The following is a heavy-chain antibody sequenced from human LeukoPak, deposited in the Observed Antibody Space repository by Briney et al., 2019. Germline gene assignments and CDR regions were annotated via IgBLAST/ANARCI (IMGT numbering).Heavy chain of an antibody. CDR1: GGSFSGYY. CDR2: INHSGST. V-gene: IGHV4-34*01. D-gene: IGHD3-10*01. J-gene: IGHJ6*03. CDR3: ARHGTYGSGTYMDV. Sequence: PSETLSLTCAVYGGSFSGYYWSWIRQPPGKGLEWIGEINHSGSTNYNPSLKSRVTISVDTSKNQFSLKLSSVTAADTAVYYCARHGTYGSGTYMDVWGKGTTVTISS.